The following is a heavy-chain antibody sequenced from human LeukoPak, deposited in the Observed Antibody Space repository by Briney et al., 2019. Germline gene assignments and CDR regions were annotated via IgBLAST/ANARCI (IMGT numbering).Heavy chain of an antibody. CDR2: IFPGDSDT. CDR1: GYSFTIYW. J-gene: IGHJ4*02. CDR3: ARRGHVDGVGIGYYFDY. D-gene: IGHD3-10*01. V-gene: IGHV5-51*01. Sequence: GESLNISFKGAGYSFTIYWIVWVRQMPGKGLEWMGIIFPGDSDTRYSPPFQGQVTSSADKSISTAYLQWSSLKASDTAMYYCARRGHVDGVGIGYYFDYWGQGTLVTVSS.